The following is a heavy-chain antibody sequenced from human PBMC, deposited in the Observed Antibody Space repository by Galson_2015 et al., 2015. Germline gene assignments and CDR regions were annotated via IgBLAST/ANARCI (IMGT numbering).Heavy chain of an antibody. D-gene: IGHD3-22*01. V-gene: IGHV3-9*01. CDR3: AKDIGGSHYDRSGYYYGGGSAFDI. J-gene: IGHJ3*02. CDR2: ISWNSGSI. CDR1: GFTFDDYA. Sequence: SLRLSCAASGFTFDDYAMHWVRQAPGKGLEWVSGISWNSGSIGYADSVKGRFTISRDNAKNSLYLQMNSLRAEDTALYYCAKDIGGSHYDRSGYYYGGGSAFDIWGQGTMVTVSS.